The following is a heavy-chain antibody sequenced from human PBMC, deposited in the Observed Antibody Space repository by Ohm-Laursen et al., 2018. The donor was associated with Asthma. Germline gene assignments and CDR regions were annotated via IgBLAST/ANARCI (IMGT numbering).Heavy chain of an antibody. CDR1: GFTFSSYG. Sequence: PLRLSCAASGFTFSSYGMHWVRQAPGKGLEWVAVISYDGSNKYYADSVKGRFTISRDNSKNTLYLQMNSLRAEDTAVYYCARDTHDYSSFDYWGQGTLVTVSS. J-gene: IGHJ4*02. CDR2: ISYDGSNK. CDR3: ARDTHDYSSFDY. D-gene: IGHD4-11*01. V-gene: IGHV3-30*03.